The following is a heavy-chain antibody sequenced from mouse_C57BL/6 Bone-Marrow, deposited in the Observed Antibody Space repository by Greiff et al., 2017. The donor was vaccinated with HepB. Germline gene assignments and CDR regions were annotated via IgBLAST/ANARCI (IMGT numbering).Heavy chain of an antibody. V-gene: IGHV1-80*01. D-gene: IGHD1-1*01. J-gene: IGHJ3*01. CDR3: ARRDGSSYWFAY. CDR1: GYAFSSYW. CDR2: IYPGDGDT. Sequence: VQLVESGAELVKPGASVKISCKASGYAFSSYWMNWVKQRPGKGLEWIGQIYPGDGDTNYNGKFKGKATLTADKSSSTAYMQLSSLTSEDSAVYFCARRDGSSYWFAYWGKGTLVTVAA.